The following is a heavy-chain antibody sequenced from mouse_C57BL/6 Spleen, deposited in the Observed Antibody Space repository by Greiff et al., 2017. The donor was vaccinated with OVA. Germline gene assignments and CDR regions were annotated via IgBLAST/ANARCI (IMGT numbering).Heavy chain of an antibody. Sequence: QVQLQQPGAELVMPGASVKLSCKASGYTFTSYWMHWVKQRPGQGLEWIGEIDPSDSYTNYNQKFKGKSTLTVDKSSSTAYMQLSSLTSEDSAVYYCAGRGYGSSYGYFDVWGTGTTVTVSS. CDR2: IDPSDSYT. J-gene: IGHJ1*03. CDR3: AGRGYGSSYGYFDV. D-gene: IGHD1-1*01. CDR1: GYTFTSYW. V-gene: IGHV1-69*01.